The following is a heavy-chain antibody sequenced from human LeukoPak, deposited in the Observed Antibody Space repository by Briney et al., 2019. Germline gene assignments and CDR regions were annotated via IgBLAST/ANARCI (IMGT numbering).Heavy chain of an antibody. CDR2: ISGSGGST. D-gene: IGHD3-10*01. J-gene: IGHJ4*02. Sequence: GGSLRLSCAASGFTFSSYAMGWFRQAPGKGLEWVSAISGSGGSTFYADSVKGRFTISRDNSKNTLYLQMNSLRAEDTAVYYCAKGAVRGDPKYFDYWGQGTLVTVSS. CDR1: GFTFSSYA. CDR3: AKGAVRGDPKYFDY. V-gene: IGHV3-23*01.